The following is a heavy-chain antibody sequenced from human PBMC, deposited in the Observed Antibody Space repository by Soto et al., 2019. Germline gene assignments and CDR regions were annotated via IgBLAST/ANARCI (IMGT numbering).Heavy chain of an antibody. CDR1: GYTFTYYE. D-gene: IGHD4-17*01. Sequence: QVHLMQSGAEVKKPGASVKVSCKASGYTFTYYEITWVRQAPGQGLEWMGWISAYSGNTNYAQKLQGRLTMTTDTSTNTAYMELRSLRSDDTAVYYCARVVKAGDYGDYGRYDFDYWGHGTLVTVSS. V-gene: IGHV1-18*04. J-gene: IGHJ4*01. CDR2: ISAYSGNT. CDR3: ARVVKAGDYGDYGRYDFDY.